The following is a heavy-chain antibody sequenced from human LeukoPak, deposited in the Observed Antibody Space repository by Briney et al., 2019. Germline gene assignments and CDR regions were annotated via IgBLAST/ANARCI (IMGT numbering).Heavy chain of an antibody. J-gene: IGHJ4*02. V-gene: IGHV1-18*01. CDR2: INPYNGNT. Sequence: GGSVKVSCKASGYTFTSYGISWVRQAPGQGPECMGWINPYNGNTNYALKVQGRVTMTTDTPTSTAYLELRSLRSDDTAIYYCAREIYGRFDYWGQGTLVTVSS. CDR1: GYTFTSYG. D-gene: IGHD4-17*01. CDR3: AREIYGRFDY.